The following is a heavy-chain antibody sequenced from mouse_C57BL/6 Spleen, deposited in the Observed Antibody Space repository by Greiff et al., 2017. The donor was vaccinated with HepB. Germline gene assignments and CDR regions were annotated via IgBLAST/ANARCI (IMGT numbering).Heavy chain of an antibody. CDR2: IGPGSGST. V-gene: IGHV1-77*01. Sequence: VKLQESGAELVKPGASVKISCKASGYTFTDYYINWVKQRPGQGLEWIGKIGPGSGSTYYNEKFKGKATLTADKSSSTAYMQLSSLTSEDSAVYVCAKLTTVVPHYFDYWGQGTTLTVSS. J-gene: IGHJ2*01. CDR1: GYTFTDYY. CDR3: AKLTTVVPHYFDY. D-gene: IGHD1-1*01.